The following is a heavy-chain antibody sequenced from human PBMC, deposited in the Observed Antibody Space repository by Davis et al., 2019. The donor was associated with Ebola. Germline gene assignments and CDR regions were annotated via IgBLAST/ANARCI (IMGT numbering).Heavy chain of an antibody. Sequence: SETLSLTCAVSGGSISSGGYSWSWIRQPPGKGLEWIGYIYNSGSTYYNPSLKSRVTISVDRSKNQFSLKLSSVTAADTAVYYCARGSVRELHGKDVWGQGTTVTVSS. CDR1: GGSISSGGYS. CDR3: ARGSVRELHGKDV. J-gene: IGHJ6*02. V-gene: IGHV4-30-2*01. D-gene: IGHD3-10*01. CDR2: IYNSGST.